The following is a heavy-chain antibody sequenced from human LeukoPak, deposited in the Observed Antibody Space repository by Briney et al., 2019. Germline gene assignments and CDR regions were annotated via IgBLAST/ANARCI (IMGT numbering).Heavy chain of an antibody. D-gene: IGHD2-2*02. V-gene: IGHV3-7*01. CDR1: GFTFSSYW. CDR3: ARDGSILYHDY. Sequence: GGSLRLSCAASGFTFSSYWMSWVRQAPGKGLEWVANIKQDGSERYYVDSVKGRFTISRDNAKNSLYLQMNSLRAEDTAVYYCARDGSILYHDYWGQGTLVTVSS. CDR2: IKQDGSER. J-gene: IGHJ4*02.